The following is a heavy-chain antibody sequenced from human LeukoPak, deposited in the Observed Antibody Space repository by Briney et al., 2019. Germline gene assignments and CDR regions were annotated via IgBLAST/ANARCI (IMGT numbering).Heavy chain of an antibody. V-gene: IGHV1-18*01. CDR1: GYTFTSYG. J-gene: IGHJ4*02. Sequence: ASVKVSCKASGYTFTSYGISWVRQAPGQGLEWMGWISAYNGNTNYAQKLQGRVTMTTDTSTSTAYMELRSLRSDDTAVYYCASSPLRLGELSLPFDYWGQGTLVTVSS. D-gene: IGHD3-16*02. CDR2: ISAYNGNT. CDR3: ASSPLRLGELSLPFDY.